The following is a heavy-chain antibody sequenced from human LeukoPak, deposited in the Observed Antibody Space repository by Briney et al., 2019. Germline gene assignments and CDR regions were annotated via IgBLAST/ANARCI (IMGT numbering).Heavy chain of an antibody. V-gene: IGHV3-21*05. CDR2: ISSSSSYT. D-gene: IGHD6-19*01. CDR1: GFTFSSYA. Sequence: GGSLRLSCAASGFTFSSYAMNWVRQAPGKGLEWVSYISSSSSYTNYADSVKGRFTISRDNAKNSLYLQMNSLRAEDTAVYYCARGMSSSPWDAFDIWGQGTMVTVSS. CDR3: ARGMSSSPWDAFDI. J-gene: IGHJ3*02.